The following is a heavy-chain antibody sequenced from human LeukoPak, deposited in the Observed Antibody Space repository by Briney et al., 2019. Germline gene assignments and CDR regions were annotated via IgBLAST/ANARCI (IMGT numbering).Heavy chain of an antibody. CDR2: INPNSGGT. Sequence: ASVKVSCKASGYTFTGYYMHWVRQAPGQGLEWMGRINPNSGGTNYAQKFQGRLTMTRDTSISTAYMELSRLRSDDTAVYYCARENIVVVLAALDYWGQGTLVTVSS. V-gene: IGHV1-2*06. CDR3: ARENIVVVLAALDY. D-gene: IGHD2-2*01. J-gene: IGHJ4*02. CDR1: GYTFTGYY.